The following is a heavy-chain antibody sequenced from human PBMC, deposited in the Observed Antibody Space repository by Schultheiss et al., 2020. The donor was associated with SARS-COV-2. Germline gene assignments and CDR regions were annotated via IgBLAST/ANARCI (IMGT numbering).Heavy chain of an antibody. CDR2: ISWDGGST. CDR1: GFTFDDYA. Sequence: GGSLRLSCAASGFTFDDYAMHWVRQAPGKGLEWVSLISWDGGSTYYADSVKGRFTISRDNSKNSLYLQMNSLRAEDTALYYCAKGDCSSTSCYALRRYYYYGMDVWGQGTTVTVSS. J-gene: IGHJ6*02. V-gene: IGHV3-43D*04. CDR3: AKGDCSSTSCYALRRYYYYGMDV. D-gene: IGHD2-2*01.